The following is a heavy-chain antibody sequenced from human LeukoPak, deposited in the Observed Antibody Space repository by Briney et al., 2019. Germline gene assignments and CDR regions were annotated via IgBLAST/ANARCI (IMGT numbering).Heavy chain of an antibody. D-gene: IGHD6-19*01. CDR2: INTNTGNP. CDR3: ARGGIVVAVAGTNYYYYYMDV. J-gene: IGHJ6*03. Sequence: ASVKVSCKASGYTFTSYAMNWVRQAPGQGLEWMGWINTNTGNPTYAQGFTGRFVFSLDTSVSTAYLQISSLKAEDTAVYYCARGGIVVAVAGTNYYYYYMDVWGKGTTVTVSS. V-gene: IGHV7-4-1*02. CDR1: GYTFTSYA.